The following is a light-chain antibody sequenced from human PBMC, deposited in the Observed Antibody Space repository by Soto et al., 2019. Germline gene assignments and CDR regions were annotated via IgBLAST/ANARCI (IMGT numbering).Light chain of an antibody. V-gene: IGLV2-14*01. CDR1: SSDVGGYQY. Sequence: QSALTQPASVSGSPGQSITISCTGTSSDVGGYQYVSWYQQHPDKAPKLMIYEVSHRPSGVSDRFSGSKSGSTASLSISGLQAEDEADYYCSSYTSSNTLVFGGGTKVTVL. CDR2: EVS. J-gene: IGLJ3*02. CDR3: SSYTSSNTLV.